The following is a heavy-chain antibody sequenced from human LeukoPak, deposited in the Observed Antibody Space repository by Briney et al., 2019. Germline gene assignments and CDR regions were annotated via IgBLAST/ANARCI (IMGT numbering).Heavy chain of an antibody. CDR3: ARIEGAYYDSSGYPDYFDY. Sequence: GGSLRLSCVASKFTFSSYWMSWVRQSPGKGLEWVANIKEDGSAKYYVDSVKGRFTISRDSAKNSLYLQLNSLRAEDMAVYYCARIEGAYYDSSGYPDYFDYWGQGTLVTVSS. D-gene: IGHD3-22*01. J-gene: IGHJ4*02. CDR2: IKEDGSAK. V-gene: IGHV3-7*03. CDR1: KFTFSSYW.